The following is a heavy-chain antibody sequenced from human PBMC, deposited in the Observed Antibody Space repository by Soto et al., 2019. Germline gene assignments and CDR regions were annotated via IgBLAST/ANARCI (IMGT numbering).Heavy chain of an antibody. J-gene: IGHJ4*02. CDR3: AISFGVAAAGPVDY. V-gene: IGHV4-31*03. CDR1: GGSISSGGYY. Sequence: QVQLQESGPGLVKPSQTLSLTCTVSGGSISSGGYYWSWIRQHPGKGLEWIGYLYYSGSTYYNPSLKSRVTISVDTSKNQFSLKLSSVTAADTAVYYCAISFGVAAAGPVDYWGQGTLVTVSS. CDR2: LYYSGST. D-gene: IGHD6-13*01.